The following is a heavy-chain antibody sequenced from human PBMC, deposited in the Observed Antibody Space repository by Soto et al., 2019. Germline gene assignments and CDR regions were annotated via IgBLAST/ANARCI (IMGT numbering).Heavy chain of an antibody. D-gene: IGHD3-22*01. V-gene: IGHV3-30*04. CDR2: ISYDGRTK. J-gene: IGHJ2*01. Sequence: QVQLVESGGGVVQPGRSLRLYCAASGFTFSTYAIHWVRQAPGKGLEWVTVISYDGRTKYYADSVKGRFTISRDNPENTLYLQMNSLRAEDTAVYYCARTYYFDSSGRYFDLWGRGTLVTVSS. CDR3: ARTYYFDSSGRYFDL. CDR1: GFTFSTYA.